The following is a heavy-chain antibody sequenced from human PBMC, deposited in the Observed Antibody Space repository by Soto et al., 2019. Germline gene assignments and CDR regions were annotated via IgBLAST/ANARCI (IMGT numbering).Heavy chain of an antibody. CDR1: GYSTSSGYY. CDR3: ARQGRNTKIVLVKHYAAAF. CDR2: VYHSGTT. V-gene: IGHV4-38-2*01. J-gene: IGHJ6*04. Sequence: SETLSLTCGVSGYSTSSGYYWGWIRQPPGKGLEWIGSVYHSGTTYYNPSLKSRVTISLDTSKNQFSLRLTSVTAADTAVYFCARQGRNTKIVLVKHYAAAFWGKGTAVTVSS. D-gene: IGHD3-22*01.